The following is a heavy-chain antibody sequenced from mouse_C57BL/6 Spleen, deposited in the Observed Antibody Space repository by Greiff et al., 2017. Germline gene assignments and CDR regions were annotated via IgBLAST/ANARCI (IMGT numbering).Heavy chain of an antibody. CDR3: ARMGYLYYYAMDY. V-gene: IGHV5-17*01. D-gene: IGHD2-2*01. CDR2: ISSGSSTI. CDR1: GFTFSDYG. J-gene: IGHJ4*01. Sequence: EVTVVESGGGLVKPGGSLKLSCAASGFTFSDYGMHWVRQAPEKGLEWVAYISSGSSTIYYADTVKGRFTISRDNAKNTLFLQMTSLRSEDTAMYYCARMGYLYYYAMDYWGQGTSVTVSS.